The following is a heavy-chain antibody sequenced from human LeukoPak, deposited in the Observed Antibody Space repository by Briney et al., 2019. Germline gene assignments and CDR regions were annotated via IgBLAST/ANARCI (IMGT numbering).Heavy chain of an antibody. CDR1: GGSISSSSYY. CDR2: IYYSGST. Sequence: SETLSLTCTVSGGSISSSSYYWGWIRQPPGKGLEWIGSIYYSGSTYYNPSLKSRVTISVDTSKNQFSLKLSSVTAADTAVYYCAGEPTVVKGSFDYWGQGTLVTVSS. CDR3: AGEPTVVKGSFDY. J-gene: IGHJ4*02. D-gene: IGHD4-23*01. V-gene: IGHV4-39*02.